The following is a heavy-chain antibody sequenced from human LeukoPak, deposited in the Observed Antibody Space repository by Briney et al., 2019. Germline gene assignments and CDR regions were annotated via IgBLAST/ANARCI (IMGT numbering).Heavy chain of an antibody. CDR2: IYYSGST. J-gene: IGHJ4*02. V-gene: IGHV4-59*01. CDR1: GGSISSYY. CDR3: ARGSTYYYDSSGYNHLDY. D-gene: IGHD3-22*01. Sequence: SETLSLTCTVSGGSISSYYWSWTRQPPGKGLEWIGYIYYSGSTNYNPSLKSRVTISVDTSKNQFSLKLSSVTAADTAVYYCARGSTYYYDSSGYNHLDYWGQGTLVTVSS.